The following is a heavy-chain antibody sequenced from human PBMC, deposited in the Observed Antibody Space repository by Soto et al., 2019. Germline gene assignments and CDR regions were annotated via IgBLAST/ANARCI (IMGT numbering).Heavy chain of an antibody. CDR2: ISYDGSNK. CDR3: AKWDPGLYFDY. D-gene: IGHD1-26*01. V-gene: IGHV3-30*18. Sequence: GGSLRLSCAASGFTFSSYGMHWVRQAPGKGLEWVAVISYDGSNKYYADSVKGRFTISRDNSKNTLYLQMNSLRAEDTAVYYCAKWDPGLYFDYWGQGTLVTVSS. J-gene: IGHJ4*02. CDR1: GFTFSSYG.